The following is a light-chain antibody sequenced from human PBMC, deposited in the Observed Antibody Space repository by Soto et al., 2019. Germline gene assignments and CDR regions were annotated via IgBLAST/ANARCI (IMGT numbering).Light chain of an antibody. CDR2: DAS. V-gene: IGKV3D-20*02. Sequence: EIVLTQSPGTLSLSPGERATLSCRASQSVSSTYLAWYQQQPCQAPRLLIYDASNRATGIPARFSGSGSGTDFTPTISSLEPQDFAVYYCQQRSDWPKLTFGGGTKVDIK. CDR3: QQRSDWPKLT. J-gene: IGKJ4*01. CDR1: QSVSSTY.